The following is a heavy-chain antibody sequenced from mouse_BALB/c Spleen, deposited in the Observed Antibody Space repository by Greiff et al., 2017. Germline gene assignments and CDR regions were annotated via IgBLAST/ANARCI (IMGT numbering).Heavy chain of an antibody. CDR2: IWSGGST. V-gene: IGHV2-4-1*01. J-gene: IGHJ3*01. CDR3: AEYVDDEIAY. D-gene: IGHD2-12*01. CDR1: GFSLTSYG. Sequence: QVQLQQSGPGLVQPSQSLSITCTVSGFSLTSYGVHWVRQSPGKGLEWLGVIWSGGSTDYNAAFISRLSISKDNSKSQVFFKMNSLQTDDTAIYSCAEYVDDEIAYWGQGTLVTVSA.